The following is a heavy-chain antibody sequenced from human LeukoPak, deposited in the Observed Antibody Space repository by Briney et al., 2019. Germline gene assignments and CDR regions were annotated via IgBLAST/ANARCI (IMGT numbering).Heavy chain of an antibody. CDR3: AKADYYGSGSPPGY. V-gene: IGHV3-9*01. CDR1: GFVFSSYA. J-gene: IGHJ4*02. D-gene: IGHD3-10*01. CDR2: ISWNSGSI. Sequence: QTGGSLRLSCAASGFVFSSYAMHWVRQAPGKGLEWVSGISWNSGSIGYADSVKGRFTISRDNAKNSLYLQMNSLRAEDTALYYCAKADYYGSGSPPGYWGQGTLVTVSS.